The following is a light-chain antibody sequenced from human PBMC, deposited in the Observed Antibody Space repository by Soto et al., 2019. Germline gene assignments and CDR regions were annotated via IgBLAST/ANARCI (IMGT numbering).Light chain of an antibody. J-gene: IGKJ4*01. Sequence: EIVLTQSPATLSLSPGERATLSCRASQSISSHLAWYQQKPGQAPRLVMYDASNRATGIPARISGSGSGTDFTLTISSLEPEDFALYYCQQRVNWPLTFGGGTKVEIK. CDR2: DAS. CDR1: QSISSH. V-gene: IGKV3-11*01. CDR3: QQRVNWPLT.